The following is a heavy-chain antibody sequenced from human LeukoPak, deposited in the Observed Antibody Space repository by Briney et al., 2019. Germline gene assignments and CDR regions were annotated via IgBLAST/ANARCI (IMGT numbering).Heavy chain of an antibody. CDR1: GYTFTSYY. CDR2: INPSGGST. V-gene: IGHV1-46*01. Sequence: ASVKVSCKASGYTFTSYYMHWVRQAPGQGLEWMGIINPSGGSTSYAQKFQGRVTMTRDTSTSTVYMELSSLRSEDTAVYYCARGPLPGYYYDSSGYNGVFDIWGQGTMVTVSS. D-gene: IGHD3-22*01. J-gene: IGHJ3*02. CDR3: ARGPLPGYYYDSSGYNGVFDI.